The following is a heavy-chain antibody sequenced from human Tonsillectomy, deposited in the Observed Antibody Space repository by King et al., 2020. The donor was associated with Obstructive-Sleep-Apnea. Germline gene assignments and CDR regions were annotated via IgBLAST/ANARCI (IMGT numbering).Heavy chain of an antibody. CDR1: GFTFSSFD. D-gene: IGHD3-3*01. CDR3: ARDWIEVPGAMEYYDFRSGPPGY. V-gene: IGHV3-30*04. Sequence: HVQLVESGGGVVQPGRSLRLSCAASGFTFSSFDMHWVRQAPGKGLEWVALISYDGSDKYYRDSVKGRFTISRDNSKNTLYLQMNSLRAEDTAVYYCARDWIEVPGAMEYYDFRSGPPGYWGQGTLVTVSS. CDR2: ISYDGSDK. J-gene: IGHJ4*02.